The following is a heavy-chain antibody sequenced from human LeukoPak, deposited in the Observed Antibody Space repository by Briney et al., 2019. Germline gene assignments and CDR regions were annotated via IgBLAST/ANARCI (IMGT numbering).Heavy chain of an antibody. V-gene: IGHV4-34*01. CDR3: ARGLREWVLSRFDY. J-gene: IGHJ4*02. CDR1: GGSFSGYY. CDR2: INHSGST. D-gene: IGHD3-3*01. Sequence: SETLSLTCAVYGGSFSGYYWSWIRQPPGKGLEWIGEINHSGSTNYNPSLKSRVTILVDTSKNQFSLKLSSVTAADTAVYYCARGLREWVLSRFDYWGQGTLVTVSS.